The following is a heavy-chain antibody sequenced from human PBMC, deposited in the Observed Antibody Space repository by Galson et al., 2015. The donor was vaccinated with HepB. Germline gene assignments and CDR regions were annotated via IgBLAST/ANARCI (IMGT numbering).Heavy chain of an antibody. CDR2: ISSSGSTI. CDR1: GFSFSRFA. Sequence: SLRLSCAASGFSFSRFAMHWVRQAPGKGLEWVSYISSSGSTIYYADSVKGRFTISRDNAKNSVYLQMNSLRAEDTAVYYCAKDYILWGFDYWGQGTLVTVSS. J-gene: IGHJ4*02. V-gene: IGHV3-48*04. CDR3: AKDYILWGFDY. D-gene: IGHD2-21*01.